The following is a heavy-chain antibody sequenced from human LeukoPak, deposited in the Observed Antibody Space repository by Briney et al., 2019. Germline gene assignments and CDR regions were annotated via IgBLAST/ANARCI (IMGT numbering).Heavy chain of an antibody. J-gene: IGHJ4*02. V-gene: IGHV3-30*02. CDR2: IQNDGSEI. CDR3: ASNGPWGYDILTGYYRFDY. Sequence: GGSLRLSCAASGFTFSHYGMHWVRQAPGKGLEWVSFIQNDGSEIYYTDSVKGRFTISRDNSKNTVYLQMNSLRAEDTAVYYCASNGPWGYDILTGYYRFDYWGQGTLVTVSS. D-gene: IGHD3-9*01. CDR1: GFTFSHYG.